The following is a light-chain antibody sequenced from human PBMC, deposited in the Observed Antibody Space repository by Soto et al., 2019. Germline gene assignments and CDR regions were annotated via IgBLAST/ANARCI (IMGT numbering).Light chain of an antibody. Sequence: QSVLTQPASVSGAPGQSITISCTGTNSDVNYVSWHQQHPGKAPKLMIYEVINRSSGVSTRFSGSKSGNTASLTISGLQAEDEADYYCSSSTSNNTFVFGTGTKLTVL. CDR1: NSDVNY. V-gene: IGLV2-14*01. J-gene: IGLJ1*01. CDR2: EVI. CDR3: SSSTSNNTFV.